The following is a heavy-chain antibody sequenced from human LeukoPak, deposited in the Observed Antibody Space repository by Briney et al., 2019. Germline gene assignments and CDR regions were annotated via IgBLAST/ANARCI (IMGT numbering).Heavy chain of an antibody. D-gene: IGHD3-16*01. Sequence: GGSLRLSCAASGFTVSSDYMGWVRQAPEKGLEWVSLISSGGSTFYADSVKDRFTISRDNSKNTLYLQLHSLRVEDTAVYYCGGKRRTDYPYDYWGQGTLVTVSS. CDR3: GGKRRTDYPYDY. CDR2: ISSGGST. CDR1: GFTVSSDY. V-gene: IGHV3-53*01. J-gene: IGHJ4*02.